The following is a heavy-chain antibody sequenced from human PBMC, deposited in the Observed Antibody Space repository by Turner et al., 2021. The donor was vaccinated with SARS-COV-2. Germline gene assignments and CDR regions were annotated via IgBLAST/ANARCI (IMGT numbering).Heavy chain of an antibody. Sequence: QVQLQQWGAGLLKPSKSLCLTCTDYGCCFSGYYWSRIRPPPGKGLEWTGAINSGRSTNYNPSLKGRVTISVDTSKHQFSLKLSTVTAADAAVYYCARGNLPVSSSDNYYYYYGMDVWGQGTTVTVSS. D-gene: IGHD6-13*01. CDR2: INSGRST. V-gene: IGHV4-34*01. CDR3: ARGNLPVSSSDNYYYYYGMDV. J-gene: IGHJ6*02. CDR1: GCCFSGYY.